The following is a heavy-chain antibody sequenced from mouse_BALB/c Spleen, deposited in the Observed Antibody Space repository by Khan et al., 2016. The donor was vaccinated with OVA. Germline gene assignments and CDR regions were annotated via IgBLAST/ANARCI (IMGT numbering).Heavy chain of an antibody. CDR2: INPTSGYT. Sequence: QVQLKESGAELAKPGASVKMSCKASGYTFTSYWMHWIKQRPGQGLEWIGYINPTSGYTDYNQKFKDKATLTADKSSSTAYMQLNSLTSDDSAVYYWAGVRINYWGQGTTLTVSS. CDR1: GYTFTSYW. CDR3: AGVRINY. J-gene: IGHJ2*01. V-gene: IGHV1-7*01.